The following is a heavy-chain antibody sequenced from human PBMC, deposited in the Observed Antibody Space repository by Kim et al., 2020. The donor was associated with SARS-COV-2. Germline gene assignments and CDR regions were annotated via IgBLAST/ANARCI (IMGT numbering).Heavy chain of an antibody. J-gene: IGHJ4*02. D-gene: IGHD2-21*01. Sequence: EYAASVKGRFTISRDDSKNSLYLLMNSLKTEDTAVYYCARDLAESGAFFDYWGQGTLVTVSS. V-gene: IGHV3-72*01. CDR3: ARDLAESGAFFDY.